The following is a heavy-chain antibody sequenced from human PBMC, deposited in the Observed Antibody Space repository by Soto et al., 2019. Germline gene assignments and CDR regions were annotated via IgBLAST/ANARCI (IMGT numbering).Heavy chain of an antibody. CDR2: ISSSSSTI. CDR1: GFTFSSYS. CDR3: ARDGDWGLDV. V-gene: IGHV3-48*01. Sequence: EVQLVESGGGLVQPGGSLRLSCAASGFTFSSYSMNWVRQAPGKGLEWVSYISSSSSTIYYADSVKGRFTISRDNAKNSLYLQMNSLRAEDTAVYYCARDGDWGLDVWGKGTTFTVSS. D-gene: IGHD2-21*02. J-gene: IGHJ6*04.